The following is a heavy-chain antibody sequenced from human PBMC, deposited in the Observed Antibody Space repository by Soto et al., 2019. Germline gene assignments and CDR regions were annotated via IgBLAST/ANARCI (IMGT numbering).Heavy chain of an antibody. D-gene: IGHD3-10*01. CDR2: INYSGST. CDR1: GGSISSGDYY. V-gene: IGHV4-30-4*01. Sequence: SETLSLTCTVSGGSISSGDYYWSWIRQPPGKGLEWIGYINYSGSTYYNPSLKSRIIISVDTSKNQFSLKLNSVTAADTAVYYCARGRENVRGVIPYWGQGTLVTVSS. CDR3: ARGRENVRGVIPY. J-gene: IGHJ4*02.